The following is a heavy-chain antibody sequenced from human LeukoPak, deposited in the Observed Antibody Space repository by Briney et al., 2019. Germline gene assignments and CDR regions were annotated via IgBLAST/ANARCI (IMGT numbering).Heavy chain of an antibody. Sequence: GGSLRLSXAASGFTFSSYGMHWVRQAPGKGLEWVAFIRYDGSNKYYADSVKGRFTISRDNSKNTLYLQMNSLRAEDTAVYYCARRYCSGGSCRETPNWFDPWGQGTLVTVSS. CDR3: ARRYCSGGSCRETPNWFDP. CDR2: IRYDGSNK. D-gene: IGHD2-15*01. J-gene: IGHJ5*02. CDR1: GFTFSSYG. V-gene: IGHV3-30*02.